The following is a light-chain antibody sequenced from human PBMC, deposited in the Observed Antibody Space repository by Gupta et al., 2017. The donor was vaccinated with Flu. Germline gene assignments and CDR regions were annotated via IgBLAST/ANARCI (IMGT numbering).Light chain of an antibody. CDR1: QSLVYSDGNIY. CDR2: QVS. CDR3: MQGSRWPWA. J-gene: IGKJ1*01. Sequence: DVVMTQSPLSLPVTLGQPASISCRSSQSLVYSDGNIYLYWFQQRPGQSPRRLIYQVSHRESGGPDRFSGSGSGTDFTLKISRVEAEDVGVYYCMQGSRWPWAFGQGTKVEIK. V-gene: IGKV2-30*01.